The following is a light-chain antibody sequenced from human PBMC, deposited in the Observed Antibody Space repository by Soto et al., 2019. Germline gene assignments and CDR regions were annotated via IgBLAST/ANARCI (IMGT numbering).Light chain of an antibody. CDR2: GTS. CDR3: QHYGSSIYT. V-gene: IGKV3-20*01. CDR1: QSVDSNY. Sequence: ENVLTQSPGTLSLSPGERATLSCRASQSVDSNYLAWYQHKPGQPPRLLIYGTSSRATGIPDRFSGSGSGTDFILTINRLEPEDFAVYYCQHYGSSIYTFGQGTRLEIK. J-gene: IGKJ2*01.